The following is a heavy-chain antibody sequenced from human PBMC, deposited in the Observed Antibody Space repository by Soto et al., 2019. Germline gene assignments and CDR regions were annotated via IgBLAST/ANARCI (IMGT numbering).Heavy chain of an antibody. Sequence: ASVKVSCKASGYTFTSYAMHWVRQAPGQRLEWMGWINAGNGNTKYSQKFQGRVTITRDTSASTAYMELSSLRSEDTAVYYCARASDYDFWWFYFSGADYGMDVWGPGTTVTVFS. D-gene: IGHD3-3*01. V-gene: IGHV1-3*01. CDR2: INAGNGNT. CDR1: GYTFTSYA. CDR3: ARASDYDFWWFYFSGADYGMDV. J-gene: IGHJ6*02.